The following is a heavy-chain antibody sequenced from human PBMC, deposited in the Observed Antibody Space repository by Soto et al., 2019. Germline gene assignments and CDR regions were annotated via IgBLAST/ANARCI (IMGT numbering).Heavy chain of an antibody. J-gene: IGHJ4*02. CDR1: GYTFTGYY. CDR2: INPNSGGT. CDR3: AREEVVAVAGTFGFDY. D-gene: IGHD6-19*01. V-gene: IGHV1-2*02. Sequence: ASVKVSCKASGYTFTGYYIHWVRQAPGQGLEWMGWINPNSGGTNYAQKFQGRVTMTRDTSISTAYMELSRLRSDDTAVYYCAREEVVAVAGTFGFDYWGQGTLVTVSS.